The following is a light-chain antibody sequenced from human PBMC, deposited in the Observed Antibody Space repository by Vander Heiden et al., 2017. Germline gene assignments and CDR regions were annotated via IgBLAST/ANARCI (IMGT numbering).Light chain of an antibody. CDR2: LVS. Sequence: DIVVNQSPRSLPVSTGEPASTSCRSSHGLLNSNGYNEVDWYLHKPGQSPQLLIYLVSNRASGLPDRFSGSGSGTDCTLKISRVEAEDVGVYYCMEALQVTFGPGTKLDIK. CDR1: HGLLNSNGYNE. V-gene: IGKV2-28*01. J-gene: IGKJ3*01. CDR3: MEALQVT.